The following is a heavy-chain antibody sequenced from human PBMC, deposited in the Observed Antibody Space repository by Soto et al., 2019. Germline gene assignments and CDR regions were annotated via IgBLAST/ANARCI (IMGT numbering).Heavy chain of an antibody. CDR2: IVVGSGNT. D-gene: IGHD3-22*01. V-gene: IGHV1-58*01. CDR3: AAAGYYDSSGYYYEADYYYGMDV. CDR1: GFTFTISA. J-gene: IGHJ6*02. Sequence: ASVKVSCKASGFTFTISAVQWVRQARGQRLEWIGWIVVGSGNTNYAQKFQERVTITRDMSTSTAYMELSSLRSEDTAVYYCAAAGYYDSSGYYYEADYYYGMDVWGQGTTVTVSS.